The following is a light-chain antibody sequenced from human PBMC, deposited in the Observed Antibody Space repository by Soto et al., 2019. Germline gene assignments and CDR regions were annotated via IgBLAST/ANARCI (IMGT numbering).Light chain of an antibody. Sequence: QLVLTQPPSVSGAPGQRVIISCTGSSSNIGAPYDVHWYQQLPGTAPKLLIYGDSNRPSGVPDRFSGSKSGTSASLAITGLQAEDEADYYCQSYDSSLSGWVFGGGTKLTVL. CDR1: SSNIGAPYD. V-gene: IGLV1-40*01. J-gene: IGLJ3*02. CDR2: GDS. CDR3: QSYDSSLSGWV.